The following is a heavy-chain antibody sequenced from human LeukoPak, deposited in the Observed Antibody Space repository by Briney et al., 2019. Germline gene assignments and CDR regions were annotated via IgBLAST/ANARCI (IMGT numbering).Heavy chain of an antibody. CDR1: GDSVSNKNGA. V-gene: IGHV6-1*01. J-gene: IGHJ5*02. CDR2: TYFRSEWHT. Sequence: SQTLSLTCDVSGDSVSNKNGAWNWIRQSPSRGLEWLGRTYFRSEWHTDYAVSVEGRIAITADTSKNQFSLQLASVTPEDTAVYYCASGWALSWGQGSLVTVSS. CDR3: ASGWALS. D-gene: IGHD1-26*01.